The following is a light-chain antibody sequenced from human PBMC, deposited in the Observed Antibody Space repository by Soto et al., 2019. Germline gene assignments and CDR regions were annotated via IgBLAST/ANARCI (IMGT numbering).Light chain of an antibody. J-gene: IGKJ1*01. CDR2: SGS. CDR1: QSVSNDC. CDR3: RKSARPWT. V-gene: IGKV3-20*01. Sequence: VWTQSPGTLTLSPGERAALSYRGSQSVSNDCLARYQQKPGRAPRLVVYSGSNRVTGIPGRFRGSASWTDFTLTLNSEEPAVYEVYYCRKSARPWTFGQGTKVDIK.